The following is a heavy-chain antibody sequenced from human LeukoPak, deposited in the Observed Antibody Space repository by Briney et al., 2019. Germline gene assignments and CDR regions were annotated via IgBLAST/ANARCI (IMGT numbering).Heavy chain of an antibody. CDR2: INHSGST. CDR1: GGSFSGYY. D-gene: IGHD2-15*01. V-gene: IGHV4-34*01. Sequence: LETLSLTCAVYGGSFSGYYWSWIRQPPGKGLEWIGEINHSGSTNYNPSLKSRVTISVDTSKKQFSLKLSSVAAADTAVYYCARGLSAIVYWGQGTLVTVSS. J-gene: IGHJ4*02. CDR3: ARGLSAIVY.